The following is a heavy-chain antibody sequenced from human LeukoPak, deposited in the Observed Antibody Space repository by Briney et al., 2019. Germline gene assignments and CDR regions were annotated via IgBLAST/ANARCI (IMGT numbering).Heavy chain of an antibody. V-gene: IGHV4-39*02. CDR1: GGSISSSSYY. Sequence: PSETLSLTXTVSGGSISSSSYYWGWIRQPPGKGLEWIGSIYYSGSTYYNPSLKSRVTISVDTAKNQFSLKLSSVTAADTAVYYCARDGGAVAGTWGQGSLVTVSS. CDR3: ARDGGAVAGT. D-gene: IGHD6-19*01. J-gene: IGHJ4*02. CDR2: IYYSGST.